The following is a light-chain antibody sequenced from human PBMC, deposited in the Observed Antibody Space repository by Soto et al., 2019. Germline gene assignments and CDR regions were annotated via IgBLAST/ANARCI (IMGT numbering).Light chain of an antibody. V-gene: IGLV2-14*01. CDR2: DVS. CDR3: TEYKKSSTLF. J-gene: IGLJ1*01. CDR1: SSDVGGYNY. Sequence: QSVLTQSASVSGSPGQSITISCTGTSSDVGGYNYVSWYQQHPGKAPKLMIYDVSNRPSGVSNRFSGSKSGNTASLTISGLKAEDDDDYYCTEYKKSSTLFFGTGTKVTLL.